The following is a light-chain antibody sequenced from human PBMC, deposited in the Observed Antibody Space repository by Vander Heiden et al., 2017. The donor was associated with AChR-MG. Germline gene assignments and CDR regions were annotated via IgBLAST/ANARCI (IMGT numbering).Light chain of an antibody. J-gene: IGLJ3*02. CDR2: RNN. CDR1: SSNIGSNH. Sequence: QSVLTQPPSASGTTGQRVTMSCSGSSSNIGSNHVYWYQKLPGTAPKLLIYRNNQRPSGVPDRFSGSKSGTSASLAISGLRSEDEADYYCATWDDSLSAWVFGGGTKLTVL. V-gene: IGLV1-47*01. CDR3: ATWDDSLSAWV.